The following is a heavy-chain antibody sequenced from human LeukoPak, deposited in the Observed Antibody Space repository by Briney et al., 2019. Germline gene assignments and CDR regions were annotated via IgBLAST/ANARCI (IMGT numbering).Heavy chain of an antibody. D-gene: IGHD2-8*01. Sequence: VGSLRLSCAASGFTSSDYYMSWIRQAPGKGLEWVSYISRSSNYTNYADSVKGRFTISRENAKNSLYLQMNSLRAEDTAVYYCTRVSVMGDYVDYWGQGTLVTVSS. CDR2: ISRSSNYT. CDR3: TRVSVMGDYVDY. CDR1: GFTSSDYY. J-gene: IGHJ4*02. V-gene: IGHV3-11*06.